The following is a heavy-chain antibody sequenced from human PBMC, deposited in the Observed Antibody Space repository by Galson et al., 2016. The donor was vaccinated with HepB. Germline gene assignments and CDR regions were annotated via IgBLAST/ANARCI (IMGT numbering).Heavy chain of an antibody. CDR2: ISYHGFNK. CDR3: AKDPGLVGANVYYMDV. J-gene: IGHJ6*03. D-gene: IGHD1-26*01. Sequence: SLRLSCAASGLTFSSNGMHWVRQAPGKGLEWVASISYHGFNKYYADSVKGRFTISSENSKNTLYLQLKSLRAEDTAVYYCAKDPGLVGANVYYMDVWGKGTTVTVSS. CDR1: GLTFSSNG. V-gene: IGHV3-30*18.